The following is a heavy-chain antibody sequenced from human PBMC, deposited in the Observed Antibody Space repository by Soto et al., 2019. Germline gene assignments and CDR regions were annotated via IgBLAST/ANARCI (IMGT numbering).Heavy chain of an antibody. CDR1: GFTFSSYS. D-gene: IGHD3-10*01. CDR3: ASSAYGSGSY. J-gene: IGHJ4*02. CDR2: ISSSSSTI. Sequence: EVQLVESGGGLVQPGGSLRLSCAASGFTFSSYSMNWVRQAPGKGLEWVSYISSSSSTIYYADSVKGRLTISRDNAKNSLYLQMNSLRDEDTAVYYCASSAYGSGSYWGQGTLVTVSS. V-gene: IGHV3-48*02.